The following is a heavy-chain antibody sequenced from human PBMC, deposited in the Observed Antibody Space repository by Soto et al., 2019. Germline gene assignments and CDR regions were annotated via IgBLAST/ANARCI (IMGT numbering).Heavy chain of an antibody. Sequence: QVQLQESGPGLVKPSQTLSLTCTVSGCSISSGDYYWSWIRQPPGKGLEWIGCIYYSGSTYYNPSLKSRVTISVDTSKNHFSLKLSSVTAADTAVYYCASSPKLGYCSGGSCYSGWGQGTLVTVSS. V-gene: IGHV4-30-4*01. D-gene: IGHD2-15*01. J-gene: IGHJ4*02. CDR1: GCSISSGDYY. CDR3: ASSPKLGYCSGGSCYSG. CDR2: IYYSGST.